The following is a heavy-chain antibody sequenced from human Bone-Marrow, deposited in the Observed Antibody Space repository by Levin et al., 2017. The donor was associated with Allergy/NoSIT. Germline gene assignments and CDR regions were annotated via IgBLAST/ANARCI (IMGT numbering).Heavy chain of an antibody. D-gene: IGHD6-13*01. V-gene: IGHV4-4*07. CDR3: ARDFSAAAGTSTLPSPFDY. Sequence: SQTLSLTCTVSGGSISSYYWSWIRQPAGKGLEWIGRIYTSGSTNYNPSLKSRVTMSVDTSKNQFSLKLSSVTAADTAVYYCARDFSAAAGTSTLPSPFDYWGQGTLVTVSS. J-gene: IGHJ4*02. CDR1: GGSISSYY. CDR2: IYTSGST.